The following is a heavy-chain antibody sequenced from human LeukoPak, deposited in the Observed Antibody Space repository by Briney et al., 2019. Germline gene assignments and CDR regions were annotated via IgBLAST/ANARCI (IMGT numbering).Heavy chain of an antibody. CDR1: GGSIYSPNW. V-gene: IGHV4/OR15-8*01. CDR2: VSHTGRT. D-gene: IGHD4-17*01. J-gene: IGHJ4*02. Sequence: SETLSLTCVVSGGSIYSPNWWTWVRQPPGKGLEWIGEVSHTGRTNYHPSLQSRVTISLDESKNHFSLRVTPMTAADTAVYYCASRDDSGPYWGQGTLVTVSS. CDR3: ASRDDSGPY.